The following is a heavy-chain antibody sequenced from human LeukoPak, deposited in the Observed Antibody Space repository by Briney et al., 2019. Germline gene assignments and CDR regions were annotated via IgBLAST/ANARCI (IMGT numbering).Heavy chain of an antibody. CDR1: GYTPTGDS. CDR2: IRAYNVNT. J-gene: IGHJ5*02. D-gene: IGHD3-10*01. Sequence: ASLKVSCVASGYTPTGDSTSWVRHTPEQRREWMGWIRAYNVNTNSTQKLQSSGTIPTDTSTSTAYMWRRTLRYDDTAAYYCVRVLPFLSRGSGSLSSFDPGGQGTLVTV. CDR3: VRVLPFLSRGSGSLSSFDP. V-gene: IGHV1-18*01.